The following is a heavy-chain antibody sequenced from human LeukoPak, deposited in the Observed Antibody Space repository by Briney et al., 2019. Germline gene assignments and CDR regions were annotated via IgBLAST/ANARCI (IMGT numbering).Heavy chain of an antibody. V-gene: IGHV4-59*01. CDR2: IYDSGSA. D-gene: IGHD4-23*01. CDR3: ARVGVDYSGNVLKYFFDY. J-gene: IGHJ4*02. Sequence: PSETLSLTCTVSGGSISSYQWSWIRQPPGKGLEWIGNIYDSGSANYNPSLKSRVVISVDTSRNQFSLNLTPVTAADTAVYYCARVGVDYSGNVLKYFFDYWGQGTLVTVSS. CDR1: GGSISSYQ.